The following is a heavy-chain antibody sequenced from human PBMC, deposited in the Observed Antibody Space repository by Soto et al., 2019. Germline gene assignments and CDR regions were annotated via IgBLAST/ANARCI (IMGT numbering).Heavy chain of an antibody. CDR3: ARHRYKWNDALGP. V-gene: IGHV4-39*01. CDR2: IYYSGST. Sequence: SETLSLTCTVSGGSVSSSSYYWGWIRQPPGKGLEWIGSIYYSGSTYYNPSLKSRVTISVDTSKNQFSLKLTFVTAADTAVYYCARHRYKWNDALGPWGQGTLVTVSS. D-gene: IGHD1-20*01. J-gene: IGHJ5*02. CDR1: GGSVSSSSYY.